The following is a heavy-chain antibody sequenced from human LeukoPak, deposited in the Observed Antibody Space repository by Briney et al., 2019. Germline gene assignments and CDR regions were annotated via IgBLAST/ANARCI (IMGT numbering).Heavy chain of an antibody. D-gene: IGHD2-15*01. CDR3: AKSGFRKYCSGGSCYSGSYYYYGMDV. CDR1: GFTVSSNY. CDR2: IYSGGST. V-gene: IGHV3-53*04. J-gene: IGHJ6*02. Sequence: PGGSLRLSCAASGFTVSSNYMSWVRQAPGKGLEWVSVIYSGGSTYYADSVKGRFTISRHNSKNTLYLQMNSLRAEDTAVYYCAKSGFRKYCSGGSCYSGSYYYYGMDVWGQGTTVTVSS.